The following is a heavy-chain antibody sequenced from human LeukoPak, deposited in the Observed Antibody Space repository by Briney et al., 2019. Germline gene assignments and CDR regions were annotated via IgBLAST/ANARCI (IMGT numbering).Heavy chain of an antibody. Sequence: GGSLRLSCAASGFTFSNYGMHWVRQAPGKGLEWVTFIRNDGIKNYADSVKGRFSISRDNSKNTLYLQMNSLRAEDTAFYYCAKGYCISTACYFDYWGQGTLVTVSS. V-gene: IGHV3-30*02. J-gene: IGHJ4*02. CDR1: GFTFSNYG. D-gene: IGHD2-2*01. CDR3: AKGYCISTACYFDY. CDR2: IRNDGIK.